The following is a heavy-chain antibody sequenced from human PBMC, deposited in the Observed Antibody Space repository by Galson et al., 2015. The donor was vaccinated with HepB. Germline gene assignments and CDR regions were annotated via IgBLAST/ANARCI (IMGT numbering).Heavy chain of an antibody. CDR2: VSSDGITT. CDR1: GFTFSSYW. V-gene: IGHV3-74*01. J-gene: IGHJ4*02. CDR3: ARALGYGAF. D-gene: IGHD4-17*01. Sequence: SLRLSCAASGFTFSSYWMHWVRQAPGKGLVWVSRVSSDGITTTYADSVKGRFTISRDNAKNTLYLQMNSLRAEDTAVYYCARALGYGAFWGQGTLVTVSS.